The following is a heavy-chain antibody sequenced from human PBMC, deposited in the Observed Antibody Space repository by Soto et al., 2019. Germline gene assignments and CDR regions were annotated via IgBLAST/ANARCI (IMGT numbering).Heavy chain of an antibody. J-gene: IGHJ6*02. V-gene: IGHV4-31*03. CDR1: RGSLSRGGYS. D-gene: IGHD3-16*01. CDR3: ARGLALGSYEYYGMDV. CDR2: IYYSGST. Sequence: PSETLSLTCTVSRGSLSRGGYSWSWIRQHPGKGLEWIGYIYYSGSTYYTPSLKSRVTISVDTSKNQFSLKLSSVTAADTAVYYCARGLALGSYEYYGMDVWGQGAAVTVSS.